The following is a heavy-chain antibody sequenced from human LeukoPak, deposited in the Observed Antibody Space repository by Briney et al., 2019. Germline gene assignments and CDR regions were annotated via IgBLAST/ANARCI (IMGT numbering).Heavy chain of an antibody. V-gene: IGHV4-59*01. CDR1: GGSISSYY. Sequence: PSETLSLTCSVSGGSISSYYWSWIRQPPGKGLEWIGHIYYSGSTNYNPSLKSRVTISIDTSKNQFSLRLSSVTAADTAVYYCARVYGGSNWYFDLWGRGTLVTVSS. J-gene: IGHJ2*01. D-gene: IGHD4-23*01. CDR2: IYYSGST. CDR3: ARVYGGSNWYFDL.